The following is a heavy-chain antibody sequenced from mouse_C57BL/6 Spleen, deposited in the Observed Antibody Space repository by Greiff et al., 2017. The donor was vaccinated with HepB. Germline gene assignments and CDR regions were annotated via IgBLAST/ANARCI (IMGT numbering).Heavy chain of an antibody. CDR3: ALFDV. J-gene: IGHJ1*03. Sequence: VKLVESGAELVKPGASVKLSCKASGYTFTSYWMQWVKQRPGQGLEWIGEIDPSDSYTNYNQKFKGKATLTVDTSSSTAYMQLSSLTSEDSAVYYCALFDVWGTGTTVTVSS. CDR1: GYTFTSYW. CDR2: IDPSDSYT. V-gene: IGHV1-50*01.